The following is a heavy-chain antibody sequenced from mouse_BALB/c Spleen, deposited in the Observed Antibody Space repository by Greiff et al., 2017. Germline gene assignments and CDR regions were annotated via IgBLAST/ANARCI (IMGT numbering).Heavy chain of an antibody. Sequence: VKLMESGPGLVAPSQSLSITCTVSGFSLTSYGVHWVRQPPGKGLEWLGVIWAGGSTNYNSALMSRLSISKDNSKSQVFLKMNSLQTDDTAMYYCARDRSLPFAYWGQGTLVTVSA. CDR2: IWAGGST. D-gene: IGHD6-5*01. V-gene: IGHV2-9*02. J-gene: IGHJ3*01. CDR1: GFSLTSYG. CDR3: ARDRSLPFAY.